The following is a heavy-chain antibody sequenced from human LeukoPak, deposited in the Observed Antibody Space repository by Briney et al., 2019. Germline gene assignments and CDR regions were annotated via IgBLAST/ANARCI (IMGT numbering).Heavy chain of an antibody. CDR1: GYTFTSYY. Sequence: ASAKVSCKASGYTFTSYYMHWVRQAPGQGLEWMGIINPSGGSTSYAQKFQGRVTMTRDMSTSTVYMELSSLRSEDTAVYYCARDMSSVLRFLEWSPRHSLDYWGQGTLVTVSS. CDR2: INPSGGST. CDR3: ARDMSSVLRFLEWSPRHSLDY. V-gene: IGHV1-46*01. J-gene: IGHJ4*02. D-gene: IGHD3-3*01.